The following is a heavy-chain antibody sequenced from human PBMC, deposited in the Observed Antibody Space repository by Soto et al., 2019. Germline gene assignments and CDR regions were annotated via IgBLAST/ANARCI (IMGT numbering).Heavy chain of an antibody. D-gene: IGHD3-22*01. CDR3: VKVEYYYDSSGYYPFDY. V-gene: IGHV3-64D*06. J-gene: IGHJ4*02. CDR2: ISTNGGST. CDR1: GFTFSSYA. Sequence: GGSLRLSCSASGFTFSSYAMHWVRQAPGKGLEYVSSISTNGGSTHYADSVKGRFTISRDNSKNTQYLQMSSLRADDTAVHYCVKVEYYYDSSGYYPFDYWGQGTLDTVSS.